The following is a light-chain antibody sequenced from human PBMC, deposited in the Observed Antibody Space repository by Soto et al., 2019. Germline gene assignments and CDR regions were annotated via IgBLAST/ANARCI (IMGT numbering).Light chain of an antibody. CDR1: SSDVGGYNY. V-gene: IGLV1-51*01. J-gene: IGLJ1*01. CDR2: DNN. Sequence: QSALTQPPSASGSPGQSVTISCTGTSSDVGGYNYVSWYQQHPGKAPKILIYDNNKRPSGIPDRFSGFKSGTSATLGITGLQTGDEADYYCGTWDTSLSVFYLFGTGTKVTVL. CDR3: GTWDTSLSVFYL.